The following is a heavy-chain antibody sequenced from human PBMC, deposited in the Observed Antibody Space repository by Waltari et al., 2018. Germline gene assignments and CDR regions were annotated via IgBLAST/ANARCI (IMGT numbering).Heavy chain of an antibody. Sequence: QVQLVQSGSELKKPGASVKVSCKASGYTFTSYAMNWVRQAPGQGLEWMGWINTTTGNPTYAQGFTGRFVCSLDTAVSTAYRQISSLKAEDTAVYYCARATYYDSSGPHPPPDAFDIWGQGTMVTVSS. D-gene: IGHD3-22*01. CDR2: INTTTGNP. CDR3: ARATYYDSSGPHPPPDAFDI. CDR1: GYTFTSYA. J-gene: IGHJ3*02. V-gene: IGHV7-4-1*02.